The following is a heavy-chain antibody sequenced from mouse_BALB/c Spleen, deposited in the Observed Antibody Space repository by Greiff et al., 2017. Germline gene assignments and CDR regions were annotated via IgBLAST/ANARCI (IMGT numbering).Heavy chain of an antibody. V-gene: IGHV5-9-3*01. CDR3: ARLGQFITTATYYLDY. CDR1: GFTFSSYA. D-gene: IGHD1-2*01. J-gene: IGHJ2*01. Sequence: EVKLMESGGGLVKPGGSLKLSCAASGFTFSSYAMSWVRQTPEKRLEWVATISSGGSYTYYPDSVKGRFTISRDNAKNTLYLQMSSLRSEDTAMYYCARLGQFITTATYYLDYWGQGTTLTVSS. CDR2: ISSGGSYT.